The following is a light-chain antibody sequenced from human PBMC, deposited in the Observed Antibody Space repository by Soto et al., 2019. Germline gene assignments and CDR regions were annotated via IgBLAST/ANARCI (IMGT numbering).Light chain of an antibody. V-gene: IGKV3-11*01. CDR3: QHRSIWPVS. J-gene: IGKJ5*01. CDR1: QSVSSY. Sequence: EIVLTQSPATLSLSPGERATFSCRASQSVSSYLAWYQQKPGQAPRLLIFDASNRATGIPARFSGSGSGTDFTLTISSLEPEDFAVYYCQHRSIWPVSFGQGTRLEIK. CDR2: DAS.